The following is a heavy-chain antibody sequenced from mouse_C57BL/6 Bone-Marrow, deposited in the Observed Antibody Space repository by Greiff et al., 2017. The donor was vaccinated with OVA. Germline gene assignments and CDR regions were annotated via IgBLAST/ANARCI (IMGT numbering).Heavy chain of an antibody. V-gene: IGHV1-69*01. CDR3: ARELPHYYGSSYWYFDV. Sequence: QVQLQQSGAELAKPGASVKLSCKASGYTFTSYWMHWVKQRPGQGLEWIGEIDPSDSYTNYNQKFKGKSTLTVDKSSSTAYMQLSSLTSEDSAVYYCARELPHYYGSSYWYFDVWGTGTTVTVSS. CDR1: GYTFTSYW. D-gene: IGHD1-1*01. CDR2: IDPSDSYT. J-gene: IGHJ1*03.